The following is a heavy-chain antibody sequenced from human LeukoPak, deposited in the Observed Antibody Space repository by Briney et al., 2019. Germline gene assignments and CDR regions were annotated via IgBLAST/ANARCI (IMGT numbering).Heavy chain of an antibody. Sequence: PSETLSLTCAVYGGSFSGYYWSWIRQPPGKGLEWIGEINHSGSTNYNPSLKSRVTISVDTSKNQFSLKLSSVTAADTAVYYCARGGCTNGVCPPGYWGQGTLVTVSS. V-gene: IGHV4-34*01. CDR3: ARGGCTNGVCPPGY. CDR2: INHSGST. CDR1: GGSFSGYY. J-gene: IGHJ4*02. D-gene: IGHD2-8*01.